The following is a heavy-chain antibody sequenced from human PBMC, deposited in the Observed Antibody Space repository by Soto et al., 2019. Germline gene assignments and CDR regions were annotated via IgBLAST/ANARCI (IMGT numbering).Heavy chain of an antibody. J-gene: IGHJ3*02. CDR2: IRWNSGSI. CDR3: AKDRTETGNNDAFDI. V-gene: IGHV3-9*01. Sequence: GGSLRLSCAASGFTFDGYAMHWVRQAPGKGLEWVSGIRWNSGSIGYADSVKGRFTISRDNAKNSLYLQMNSLRAEDTAVYYCAKDRTETGNNDAFDIWGQGTMVTVSS. D-gene: IGHD7-27*01. CDR1: GFTFDGYA.